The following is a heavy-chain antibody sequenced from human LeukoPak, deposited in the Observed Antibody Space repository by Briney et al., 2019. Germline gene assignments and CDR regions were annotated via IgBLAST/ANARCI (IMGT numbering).Heavy chain of an antibody. CDR3: AKDGLAAAGTLDY. CDR2: ISYDGSNK. CDR1: GFTFSSYG. V-gene: IGHV3-30*18. D-gene: IGHD6-13*01. J-gene: IGHJ4*02. Sequence: GRSLRLSCAASGFTFSSYGMHWVRQAPGKGLEWVAVISYDGSNKYYADSVKGRFTISRDNSKSTLYLQMNSLRAEDTAVYYCAKDGLAAAGTLDYWGQGTLVTVSS.